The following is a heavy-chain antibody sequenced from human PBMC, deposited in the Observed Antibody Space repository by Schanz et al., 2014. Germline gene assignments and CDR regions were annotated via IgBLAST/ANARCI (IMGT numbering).Heavy chain of an antibody. CDR2: IYYSGST. D-gene: IGHD6-13*01. J-gene: IGHJ4*02. CDR1: GGSISSGGYT. V-gene: IGHV4-30-4*07. CDR3: ARAAGPVDY. Sequence: QVQLQESGPGLVKPSQTLSLTCAVSGGSISSGGYTWSWIRQPPGKGLEWIGYIYYSGSTYYNPPLKGGVTISVDPSKTQFSLMLGSVTAADTAVYYCARAAGPVDYWGQGTLVTVSS.